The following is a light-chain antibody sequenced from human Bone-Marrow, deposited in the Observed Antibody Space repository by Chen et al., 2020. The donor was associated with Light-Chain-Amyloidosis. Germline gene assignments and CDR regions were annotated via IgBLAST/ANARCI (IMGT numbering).Light chain of an antibody. Sequence: DIVFTQSPGTLSLSPGERATLSCRASQSIGSSYLAWYQQKPGQAPRLLIYGASSRATGIPDRFSGSGSGTDFTLTISRLESEDFAVYYCQQYGSSVCSFGQGTKLEI. CDR3: QQYGSSVCS. J-gene: IGKJ2*04. CDR2: GAS. V-gene: IGKV3-20*01. CDR1: QSIGSSY.